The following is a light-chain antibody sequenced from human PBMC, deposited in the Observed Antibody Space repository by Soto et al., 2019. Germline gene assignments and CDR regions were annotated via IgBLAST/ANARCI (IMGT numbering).Light chain of an antibody. V-gene: IGKV2-28*01. CDR2: LGS. CDR1: QSLLHSDGDKY. J-gene: IGKJ1*01. Sequence: DIVMTQSPLSLPVTPGEPASISCRSSQSLLHSDGDKYLDMYLQKPRKSPQLLIYLGSNRASGVPDRFSGRGSGTDLTLKISRVEAEYVGDYYCMQGTQTPPRTYRQGTKMEIK. CDR3: MQGTQTPPRT.